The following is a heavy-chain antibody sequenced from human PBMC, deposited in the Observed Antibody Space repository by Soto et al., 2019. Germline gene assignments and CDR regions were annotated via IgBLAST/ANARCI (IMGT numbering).Heavy chain of an antibody. V-gene: IGHV1-69*13. J-gene: IGHJ6*02. CDR2: IVPIFGTT. CDR3: ARVEAEAGRYNYHGLDV. Sequence: SVKVSCKVSGGTFSNYAIDWVRLAPGHGLEWMGGIVPIFGTTYYTQKFQGRATIIADDSTTTAYVEMSSLRSEDTAIYYCARVEAEAGRYNYHGLDVWGQGTAVTVSS. CDR1: GGTFSNYA. D-gene: IGHD6-19*01.